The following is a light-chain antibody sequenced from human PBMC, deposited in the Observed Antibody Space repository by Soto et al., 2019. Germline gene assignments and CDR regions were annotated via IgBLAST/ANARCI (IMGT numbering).Light chain of an antibody. CDR2: AAS. CDR3: QQATISPLT. J-gene: IGKJ4*01. Sequence: DIQMTQSPSSVSASVGDRVTITCRASQGISGWLAWYQQKPGKAPKLLIYAASTLETGVPSRFSGGRSGTDFTLTINNLQPEDFATYYCQQATISPLTFGGGTKVEI. V-gene: IGKV1-12*01. CDR1: QGISGW.